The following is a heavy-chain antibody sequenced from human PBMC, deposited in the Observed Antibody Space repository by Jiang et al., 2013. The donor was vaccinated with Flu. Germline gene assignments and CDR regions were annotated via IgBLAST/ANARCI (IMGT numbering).Heavy chain of an antibody. Sequence: VIYSGGSTYYADSVKGRFTISRDNSKNTLYLQMNSLRAEDTAVYYCARYYGAGGMDVWGQGTTVTVSS. CDR3: ARYYGAGGMDV. J-gene: IGHJ6*02. D-gene: IGHD4-17*01. V-gene: IGHV3-53*01. CDR2: IYSGGST.